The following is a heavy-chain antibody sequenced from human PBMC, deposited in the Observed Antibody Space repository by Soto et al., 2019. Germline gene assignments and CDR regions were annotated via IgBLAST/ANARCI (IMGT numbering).Heavy chain of an antibody. D-gene: IGHD1-26*01. Sequence: EVQLLESGGGLVQPGGSLGLSCAASGFTFSSYDMSWVRQAPGKGLEYVSSISVTGSGTYYADSVKGRFTTSRDNSKNTLYLQMNSLRVEDTAVYYCATTTTTKSRDYWGQGTLGTVSS. CDR1: GFTFSSYD. CDR2: ISVTGSGT. V-gene: IGHV3-23*01. J-gene: IGHJ4*02. CDR3: ATTTTTKSRDY.